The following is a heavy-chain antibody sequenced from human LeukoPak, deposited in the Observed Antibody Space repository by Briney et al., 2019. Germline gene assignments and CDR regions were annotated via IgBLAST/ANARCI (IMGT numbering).Heavy chain of an antibody. V-gene: IGHV3-23*01. Sequence: GGSLRLSCAASGFTFSSSAMSWVRQAPGEGLEWVSAISNNGGYTYYADSVQGRFTISRDNSKSTLCLQMNSLRAEDTAVYYCAKQLGYCSDGSCYFPYWGQGTLVTVSS. CDR2: ISNNGGYT. CDR3: AKQLGYCSDGSCYFPY. D-gene: IGHD2-15*01. CDR1: GFTFSSSA. J-gene: IGHJ4*02.